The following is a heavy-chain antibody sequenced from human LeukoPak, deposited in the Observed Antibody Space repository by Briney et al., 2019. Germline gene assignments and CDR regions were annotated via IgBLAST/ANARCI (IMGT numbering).Heavy chain of an antibody. J-gene: IGHJ4*02. Sequence: GGSLRLSCAASGFIFRSYEMNWVRQAPGKGLEGVSYISSSGSTIYSADSVKGRFTISRDNAKNSLYLQMNSLRAEDTAVYYCARDSSTVTTDLDYWGQGTLVTVSS. V-gene: IGHV3-48*03. D-gene: IGHD4-17*01. CDR1: GFIFRSYE. CDR2: ISSSGSTI. CDR3: ARDSSTVTTDLDY.